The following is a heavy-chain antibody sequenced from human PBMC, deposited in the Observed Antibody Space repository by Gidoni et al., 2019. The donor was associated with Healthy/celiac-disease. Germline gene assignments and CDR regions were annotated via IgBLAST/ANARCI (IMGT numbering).Heavy chain of an antibody. V-gene: IGHV3-30*02. CDR2: IRYDGSNK. Sequence: QVQLVESGGGVVQPGGSLRLSCAASGFTFSSYGMPWVSQAPGKGLEWVAFIRYDGSNKYYADSVKGRFTISRDNSKNTLYLQMNSLRAEDTAVYYCAKDRGDYYDSTGGPNRNYYYYMDVWGKGTTVTVSS. CDR1: GFTFSSYG. D-gene: IGHD3-22*01. J-gene: IGHJ6*03. CDR3: AKDRGDYYDSTGGPNRNYYYYMDV.